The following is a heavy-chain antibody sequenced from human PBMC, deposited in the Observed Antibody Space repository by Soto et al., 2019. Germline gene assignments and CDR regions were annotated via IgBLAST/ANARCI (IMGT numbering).Heavy chain of an antibody. CDR3: AKGGMGYFSSTSCYIDY. CDR2: ISGSGGST. V-gene: IGHV3-23*01. J-gene: IGHJ4*02. Sequence: EVQLLESGGGSVQPGGSLRLSCAASGFTFSSYAMSWVRQAPGKGLEWVSAISGSGGSTYYADSVKGRFTIARDNSKNTLYLQMNSLRAEDTAVYYCAKGGMGYFSSTSCYIDYWGQGTLVTVSS. CDR1: GFTFSSYA. D-gene: IGHD2-2*02.